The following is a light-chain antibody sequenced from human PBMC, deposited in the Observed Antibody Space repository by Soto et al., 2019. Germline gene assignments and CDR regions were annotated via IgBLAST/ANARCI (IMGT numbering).Light chain of an antibody. CDR2: DVS. CDR1: SSDVGGYNY. V-gene: IGLV2-14*01. CDR3: SSYTSSSTSYVV. Sequence: QSALTQPASVSGSPGQSITISCTGTSSDVGGYNYVSWYQQHPGKAPKLMIYDVSNRPSGVSNRFSGSKSGNTASLTISGLQAEDEADYYCSSYTSSSTSYVVFGGGTKPTVL. J-gene: IGLJ2*01.